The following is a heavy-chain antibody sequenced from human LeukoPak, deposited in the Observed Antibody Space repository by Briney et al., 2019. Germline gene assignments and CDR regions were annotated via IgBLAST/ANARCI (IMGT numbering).Heavy chain of an antibody. V-gene: IGHV3-33*01. CDR2: IWFDGSNK. D-gene: IGHD3-3*01. CDR1: GFTFSSYG. CDR3: ASLRSGPRYGMDV. J-gene: IGHJ6*02. Sequence: GGSLRLSCAASGFTFSSYGMHWVRQAPGKGLEWVALIWFDGSNKYYADSVKGRFTISRDNSKNTVHLQMNSLRAEDTAVYYCASLRSGPRYGMDVWGQGPRSPSP.